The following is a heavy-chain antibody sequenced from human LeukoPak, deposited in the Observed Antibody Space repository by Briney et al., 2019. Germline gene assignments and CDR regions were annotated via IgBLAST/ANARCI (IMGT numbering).Heavy chain of an antibody. Sequence: PSETLSLTCTVSGGSISSYYWSWIRQPPGKGLEWIGYIYYSGSTNYNPSLKSRVTISVDTSKNQFSLKLSSVTAADTAVYYCARAGYKIVPAAAEVTPTYYDFWSGYWFWEMLGHPDAFDIWGQGTMVTVSS. V-gene: IGHV4-59*01. D-gene: IGHD3-3*01. CDR3: ARAGYKIVPAAAEVTPTYYDFWSGYWFWEMLGHPDAFDI. CDR2: IYYSGST. J-gene: IGHJ3*02. CDR1: GGSISSYY.